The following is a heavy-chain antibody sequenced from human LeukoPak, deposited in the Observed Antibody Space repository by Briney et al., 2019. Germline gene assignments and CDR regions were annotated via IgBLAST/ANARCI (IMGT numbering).Heavy chain of an antibody. CDR2: ISYDGSNK. V-gene: IGHV3-30*04. Sequence: GGSLRLSCAASGFTFSSYAMHWARQAPGKGLEWVAVISYDGSNKYYADSVKGRFTISRDNSKNTLYLQMNSLRAEDTAVYYCAKFDSGKTASKAFDIWGQGTMVTVSS. J-gene: IGHJ3*02. CDR1: GFTFSSYA. CDR3: AKFDSGKTASKAFDI. D-gene: IGHD3-10*01.